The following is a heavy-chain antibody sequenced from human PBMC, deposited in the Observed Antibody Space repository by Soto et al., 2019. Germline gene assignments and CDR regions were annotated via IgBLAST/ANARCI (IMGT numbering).Heavy chain of an antibody. CDR2: TYYRSKWYN. Sequence: SQTLSLTCAISGDSVSSNSAAWNWIRQSPSRGLEWLGRTYYRSKWYNDYAVSVKSRITINPDTSKNQFSLQLNSVTPEDTAVYYCARGSYYDSSGYYLFEYWGQGTLVTVSS. V-gene: IGHV6-1*01. CDR3: ARGSYYDSSGYYLFEY. J-gene: IGHJ4*02. CDR1: GDSVSSNSAA. D-gene: IGHD3-22*01.